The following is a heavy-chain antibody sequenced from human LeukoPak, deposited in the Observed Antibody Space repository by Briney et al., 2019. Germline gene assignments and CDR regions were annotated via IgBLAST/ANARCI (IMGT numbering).Heavy chain of an antibody. CDR3: ARAGPYCGGDCYYNWFDP. CDR2: IYHSGST. Sequence: PSETLSLTCAVSGGSISSHNWWSWVRQPPGKGLEWIGEIYHSGSTNYNPSLKSRVTISVDKSKNQFSLKLSSVTAADTAVYYCARAGPYCGGDCYYNWFDPWGQGTLVTVSS. D-gene: IGHD2-21*02. CDR1: GGSISSHNW. J-gene: IGHJ5*02. V-gene: IGHV4-4*02.